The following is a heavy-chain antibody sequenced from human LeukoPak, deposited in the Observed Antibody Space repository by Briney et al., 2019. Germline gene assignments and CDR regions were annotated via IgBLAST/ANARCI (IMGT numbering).Heavy chain of an antibody. D-gene: IGHD5-18*01. CDR1: GYTFTGYY. J-gene: IGHJ4*02. Sequence: ASVKVSCKASGYTFTGYYMHWVRQAPGQGLEWMGWINPNSGGTNYAQKFQGRVTMTREMSISTAYMELSRLRPIDMAGYYCARVVHVDTAMVGDYWGQGTLVTVSS. CDR2: INPNSGGT. CDR3: ARVVHVDTAMVGDY. V-gene: IGHV1-2*02.